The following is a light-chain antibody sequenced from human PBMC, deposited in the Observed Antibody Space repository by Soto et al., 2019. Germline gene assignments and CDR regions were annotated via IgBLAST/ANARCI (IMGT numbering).Light chain of an antibody. CDR1: QSVGSN. Sequence: EIVMTQSPATLSVSPGERVTLSCRASQSVGSNLAWYQQKPGQVPRLLIYGESSRATGIPTTFSGSGSGAEFTLTLSSLQSEDCAIYYCQQYSNWPFTFGQGTKLEIK. J-gene: IGKJ2*01. CDR2: GES. V-gene: IGKV3-15*01. CDR3: QQYSNWPFT.